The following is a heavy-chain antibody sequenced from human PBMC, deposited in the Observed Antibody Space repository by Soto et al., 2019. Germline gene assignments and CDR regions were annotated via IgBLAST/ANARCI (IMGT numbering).Heavy chain of an antibody. CDR3: ARGYGGNFGY. Sequence: PSETLSLTCDVSAYSISSGHYWAWVRQPPGKGLEWMGTLYHSGSTYSNPSLRSRVTISIDTSKTQFSLKLSSVTAADTAVYYCARGYGGNFGYWAQGTLGTVSS. D-gene: IGHD4-17*01. V-gene: IGHV4-38-2*01. J-gene: IGHJ4*02. CDR2: LYHSGST. CDR1: AYSISSGHY.